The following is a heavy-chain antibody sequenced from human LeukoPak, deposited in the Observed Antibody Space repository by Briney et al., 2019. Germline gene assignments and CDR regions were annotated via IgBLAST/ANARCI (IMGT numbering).Heavy chain of an antibody. CDR2: IYYSGST. CDR3: ARHSSSWQPLYNRFDP. Sequence: SETLSLTCTVSGGSISSSSYYWGWIRQPPGKGLEWIGSIYYSGSTYYNPSLKSRVTISVDTSKNQFSLKLSSVTAADTAVYYCARHSSSWQPLYNRFDPWGQGTLVTVSS. J-gene: IGHJ5*02. CDR1: GGSISSSSYY. V-gene: IGHV4-39*01. D-gene: IGHD6-13*01.